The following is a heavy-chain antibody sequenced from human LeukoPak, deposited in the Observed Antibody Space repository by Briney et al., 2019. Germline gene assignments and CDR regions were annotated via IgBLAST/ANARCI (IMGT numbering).Heavy chain of an antibody. V-gene: IGHV3-9*01. CDR2: ISWNSGSI. D-gene: IGHD4-17*01. CDR1: GFTFADYA. Sequence: GRSLRHSCAASGFTFADYAMHWVRQAPGKGLEWVSGISWNSGSIGYADSVKGRFTISRDNAKNSLYLQMNSLRAEDTALYYCAKGAYGDYVLYFQHWGQGTLVTVSS. J-gene: IGHJ1*01. CDR3: AKGAYGDYVLYFQH.